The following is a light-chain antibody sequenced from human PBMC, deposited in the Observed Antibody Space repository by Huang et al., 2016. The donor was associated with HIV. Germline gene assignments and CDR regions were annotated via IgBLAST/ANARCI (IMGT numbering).Light chain of an antibody. CDR1: QNIVSS. J-gene: IGKJ4*01. CDR3: QQYYDWPPLT. Sequence: EIVMTQSPATLSVSPGERAALSCRASQNIVSSLAWYQQKPGQTPRLLIYGASTRATGIPARVSGSWAETEFTLTISSLQSEDFAVYYCQQYYDWPPLTFGGGTEVEIK. CDR2: GAS. V-gene: IGKV3-15*01.